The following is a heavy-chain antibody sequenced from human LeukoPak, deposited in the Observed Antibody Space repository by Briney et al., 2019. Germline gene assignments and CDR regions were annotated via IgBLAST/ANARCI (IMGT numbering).Heavy chain of an antibody. J-gene: IGHJ4*02. Sequence: GSSVKVSCKASGGTFSSYAISWVRQAPGQGLEWMGGIIPIFGTANYAQKFQGRVTITADESTSTAYMELSSLRSEDTAVYYCARVGWNDGNSGRVLVGDYWGQGTLVTVSS. V-gene: IGHV1-69*01. CDR2: IIPIFGTA. CDR1: GGTFSSYA. CDR3: ARVGWNDGNSGRVLVGDY. D-gene: IGHD4-23*01.